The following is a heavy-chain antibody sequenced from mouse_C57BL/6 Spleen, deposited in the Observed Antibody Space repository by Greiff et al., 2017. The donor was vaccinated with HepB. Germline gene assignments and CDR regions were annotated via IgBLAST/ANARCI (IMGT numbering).Heavy chain of an antibody. J-gene: IGHJ4*01. Sequence: DVMLVESGGGLVQPGGSLSLSCAASGFTFTDYYMSWVRQPPGKALEWLGFIRNKANGYTTEYSASVKGRFTISRDNSQSILYLQMNALRAEDSATYYCARSITTVVPHYAMDYWGQGTSVTVSS. CDR3: ARSITTVVPHYAMDY. D-gene: IGHD1-1*01. V-gene: IGHV7-3*01. CDR1: GFTFTDYY. CDR2: IRNKANGYTT.